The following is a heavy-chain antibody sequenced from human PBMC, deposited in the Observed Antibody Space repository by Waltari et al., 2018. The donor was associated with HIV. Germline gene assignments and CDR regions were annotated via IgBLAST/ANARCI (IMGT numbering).Heavy chain of an antibody. J-gene: IGHJ5*02. Sequence: EQLVESGGPLPLRGGHMTRSGAATGVRNRASGATLSCQPPGSGVGSGTTRSEDETQTDYLVSVKGQLTIARDSAKSTLFLQMNSLRVDATAVYYCARGAYFWSGSSALSWFGPWGPGTLVTVSS. CDR1: GVRNRASG. CDR3: ARGAYFWSGSSALSWFGP. V-gene: IGHV3-7*04. CDR2: RSEDETQT. D-gene: IGHD3-10*01.